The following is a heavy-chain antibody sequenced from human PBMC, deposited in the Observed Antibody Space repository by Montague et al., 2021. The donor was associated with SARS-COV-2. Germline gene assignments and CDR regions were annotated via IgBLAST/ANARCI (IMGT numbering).Heavy chain of an antibody. CDR3: ARDCSSTSCYPDNYYYYYGMDV. J-gene: IGHJ6*02. CDR2: ISSSSSYI. V-gene: IGHV3-11*06. CDR1: GFTFSDYY. Sequence: SLRLSCAASGFTFSDYYMSWIRQAPGKGLEWVSSISSSSSYIYYADSVKGRFTISRDNAKNSLYLQMNSLRAEDTAVYYCARDCSSTSCYPDNYYYYYGMDVWGQGTTVTVSS. D-gene: IGHD2-2*01.